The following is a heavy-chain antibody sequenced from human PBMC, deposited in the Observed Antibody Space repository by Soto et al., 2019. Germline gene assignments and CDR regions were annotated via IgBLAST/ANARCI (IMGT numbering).Heavy chain of an antibody. CDR1: GLTFSAFD. V-gene: IGHV3-13*01. CDR2: IGTQHDT. J-gene: IGHJ5*02. CDR3: AKQASYWHGGGGWFDP. Sequence: DVQLVESGGGLVQPGGSLRLSCAASGLTFSAFDMHWVRQTTGKGLEWVAAIGTQHDTYYPDSVKGRFTISRKNANNSLYLQINSLRAGDPGVYYCAKQASYWHGGGGWFDPWGQGTLVTVSS. D-gene: IGHD2-8*02.